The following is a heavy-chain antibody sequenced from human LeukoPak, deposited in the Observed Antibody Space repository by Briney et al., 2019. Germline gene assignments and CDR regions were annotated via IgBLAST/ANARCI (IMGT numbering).Heavy chain of an antibody. Sequence: SETLSPTCTVSGGSISSSSYYWGWIRQPPGKGLEWIGSIYYSGSTYYNPSLKSRVTISVDTSKNQFSLKLSSVTAADTAVYYCARQLGYCSSTSCYADKFDYWGQGTLVTVSS. D-gene: IGHD2-2*01. CDR2: IYYSGST. J-gene: IGHJ4*02. V-gene: IGHV4-39*01. CDR3: ARQLGYCSSTSCYADKFDY. CDR1: GGSISSSSYY.